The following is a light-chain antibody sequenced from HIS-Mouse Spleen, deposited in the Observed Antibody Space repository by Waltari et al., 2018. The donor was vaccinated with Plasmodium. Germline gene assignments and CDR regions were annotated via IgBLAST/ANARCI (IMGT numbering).Light chain of an antibody. CDR3: QQYGSSPYT. J-gene: IGKJ2*01. Sequence: EIVLTQSPGTLSLSPVERATLSCRASQSVSSSYLAWDQQKPGQAPGLLSYGSSSRATGIPDRFSGSGSGTDFTLTISRLEPEDFAVYYCQQYGSSPYTFGQGTKLEIK. V-gene: IGKV3-20*01. CDR1: QSVSSSY. CDR2: GSS.